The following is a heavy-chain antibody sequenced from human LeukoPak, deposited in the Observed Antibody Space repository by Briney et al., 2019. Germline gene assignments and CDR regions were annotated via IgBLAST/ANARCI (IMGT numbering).Heavy chain of an antibody. CDR3: AGLFRGVDY. Sequence: GGSLRLSCAASGFTFSSYAMSWVRQAPGKGPEWVSSISNSSSYIYYADSVKGRFTISRDNAKNSLYLQMNSLRAEDTAVYYCAGLFRGVDYWGQGTLVTVSS. CDR2: ISNSSSYI. CDR1: GFTFSSYA. D-gene: IGHD3-10*01. J-gene: IGHJ4*02. V-gene: IGHV3-21*01.